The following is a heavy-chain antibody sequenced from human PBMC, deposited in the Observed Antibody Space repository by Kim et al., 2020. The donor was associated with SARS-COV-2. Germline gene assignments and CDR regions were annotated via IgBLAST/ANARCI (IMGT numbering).Heavy chain of an antibody. D-gene: IGHD2-2*01. CDR1: GYTFTGYY. J-gene: IGHJ4*02. CDR2: INPNSGGT. Sequence: ASVKVSCKASGYTFTGYYMHWVRQAPGQGLEWMGWINPNSGGTNYAQKFQGRVTMTRDTSISTAYMELSRLRSDDTAVYYCASTPRGDIVVVPAANVAPHPAYYFDYWGQGTLVTVSS. CDR3: ASTPRGDIVVVPAANVAPHPAYYFDY. V-gene: IGHV1-2*02.